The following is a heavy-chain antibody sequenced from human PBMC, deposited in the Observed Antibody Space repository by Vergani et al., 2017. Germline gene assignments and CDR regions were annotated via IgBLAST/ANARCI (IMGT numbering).Heavy chain of an antibody. CDR2: ISAYNGNT. V-gene: IGHV1-18*01. CDR1: GYPFTSYG. J-gene: IGHJ4*02. CDR3: AREVRXCSRTSCSPYYFDY. Sequence: QVQLVQSGAEVKKPGASVKVSCKASGYPFTSYGITWVRQAPGQGLEWMGWISAYNGNTDYEQNLQDRVTMTTDTSTNTAYMELRSLRSDDTAVYYCAREVRXCSRTSCSPYYFDYWGQGTLVTVSS. D-gene: IGHD2-2*01.